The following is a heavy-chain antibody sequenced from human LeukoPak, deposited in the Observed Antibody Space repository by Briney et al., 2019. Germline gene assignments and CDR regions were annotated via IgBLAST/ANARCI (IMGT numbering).Heavy chain of an antibody. V-gene: IGHV1-2*02. Sequence: ASVTVSCKASRLSLSGNYIHWVRQAPGQGLEWMGWTKPKDGGTNYADNFEGRVTLTRDTSTKTAFMELTKLRYDASAFYYCTRVLREQCYVYGADFFDYWGQGTLVIVS. D-gene: IGHD5-18*01. J-gene: IGHJ4*02. CDR1: RLSLSGNY. CDR2: TKPKDGGT. CDR3: TRVLREQCYVYGADFFDY.